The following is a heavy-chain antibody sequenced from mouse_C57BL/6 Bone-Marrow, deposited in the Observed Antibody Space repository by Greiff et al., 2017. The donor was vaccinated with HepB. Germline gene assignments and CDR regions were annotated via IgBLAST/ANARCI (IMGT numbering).Heavy chain of an antibody. J-gene: IGHJ1*03. CDR3: ARLVITTVVATDWYFDV. V-gene: IGHV1-63*01. Sequence: VKLQQSGAELVRPGPSVKMSCKASGYTFTNYWIGWAKQRPGHGLEWIGDIYPGGGYTNYNEKFKGKATLTADKSSSTAYMQFSSLTSEDSAIYYCARLVITTVVATDWYFDVWGTGTTVTVSS. CDR1: GYTFTNYW. D-gene: IGHD1-1*01. CDR2: IYPGGGYT.